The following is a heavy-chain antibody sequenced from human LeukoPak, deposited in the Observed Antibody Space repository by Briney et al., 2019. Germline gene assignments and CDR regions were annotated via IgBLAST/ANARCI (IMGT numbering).Heavy chain of an antibody. V-gene: IGHV4-59*11. J-gene: IGHJ4*02. CDR3: ARGGDYGGSDY. D-gene: IGHD4-23*01. Sequence: SETLSLTCTVSGSSISSHYWSWIRQPPGKGLEWIGYIYYSGSTNYNPSLKSRVTISVDTSKNQFSLKLSSVTAADTAVYYCARGGDYGGSDYWGQGTLVTVSS. CDR1: GSSISSHY. CDR2: IYYSGST.